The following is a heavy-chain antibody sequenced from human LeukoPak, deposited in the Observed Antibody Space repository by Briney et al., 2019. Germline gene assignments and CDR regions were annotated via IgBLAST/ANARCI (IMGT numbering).Heavy chain of an antibody. Sequence: PSETLSLTCIVSGGSISSSRFYWGWIRQPPGKGLEWIGTIYYSESTYYNPSLKSRVTISADTSKNQFSLNLSSVTAADTGVYYCARHVSSDLRIVVVTSDWYFDRWGRGTLVTVSS. CDR1: GGSISSSRFY. CDR2: IYYSEST. CDR3: ARHVSSDLRIVVVTSDWYFDR. D-gene: IGHD2-21*02. V-gene: IGHV4-39*01. J-gene: IGHJ2*01.